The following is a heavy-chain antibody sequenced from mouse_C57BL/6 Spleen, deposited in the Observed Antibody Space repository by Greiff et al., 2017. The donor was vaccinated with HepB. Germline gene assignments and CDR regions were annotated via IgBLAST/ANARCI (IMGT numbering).Heavy chain of an antibody. Sequence: EVQLQQSGPGLVKPSQSLSLTCSVTGYSITSGYYWNWIRQFPGNKLEWMGYISYDGSNNYNPSLKNRISITRDTSKNQFFLKLNSVTTEDTATYYCARPYGKIAYWGQGTLVTVSA. V-gene: IGHV3-6*01. CDR2: ISYDGSN. CDR3: ARPYGKIAY. D-gene: IGHD2-1*01. CDR1: GYSITSGYY. J-gene: IGHJ3*01.